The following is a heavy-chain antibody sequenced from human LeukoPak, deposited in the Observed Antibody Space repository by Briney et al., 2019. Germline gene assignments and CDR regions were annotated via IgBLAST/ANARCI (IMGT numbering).Heavy chain of an antibody. CDR3: ARAMDCDFWSGYYYDY. CDR1: GGSISSHY. J-gene: IGHJ4*02. D-gene: IGHD3-3*01. V-gene: IGHV4-59*11. CDR2: IYYSGST. Sequence: PSETLSLTCTVSGGSISSHYWSWIRQPPGKGLEWVGYIYYSGSTNYNPSLKSRVTISVGTSKNQFSLKLSSVTAADTAVYYCARAMDCDFWSGYYYDYWGQGTLVTVSS.